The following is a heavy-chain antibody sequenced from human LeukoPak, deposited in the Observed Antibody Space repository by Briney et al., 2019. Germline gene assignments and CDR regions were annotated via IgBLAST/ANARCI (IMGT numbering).Heavy chain of an antibody. Sequence: SETLSLTCTVSGGSISSYYWSWIRQPAGKGLEWIGRIYTSGSTNYNPSLKSRVTMSVDTSKNQFSLKLSSVTAADTAVSYCARGLWFGELSDAFDIWGQGTMVTVSS. CDR1: GGSISSYY. CDR2: IYTSGST. D-gene: IGHD3-10*01. V-gene: IGHV4-4*07. CDR3: ARGLWFGELSDAFDI. J-gene: IGHJ3*02.